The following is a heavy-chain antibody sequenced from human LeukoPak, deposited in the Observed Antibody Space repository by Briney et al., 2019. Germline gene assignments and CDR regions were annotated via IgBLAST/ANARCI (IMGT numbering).Heavy chain of an antibody. CDR3: AREDDYGDQKYFDL. Sequence: SETLSPTCTVSGGSISSYHWSWIRQPPGKGLEWIGYIYYSGSTNYNPSLKSRVTISVDTSKNQFSLKLSSVTAADTAVYYCAREDDYGDQKYFDLWGRGTLVTVSS. V-gene: IGHV4-59*01. CDR2: IYYSGST. J-gene: IGHJ2*01. D-gene: IGHD4-17*01. CDR1: GGSISSYH.